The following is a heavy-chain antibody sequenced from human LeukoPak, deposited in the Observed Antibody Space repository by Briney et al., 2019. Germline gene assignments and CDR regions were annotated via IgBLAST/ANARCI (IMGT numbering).Heavy chain of an antibody. J-gene: IGHJ3*02. Sequence: SETLSLTCTVSDGSISSYYWSWIRQPPGKGLEWIGYIYYSGSTNYNPSLKSRVTISVDTSKNQFSLKLSSVTAADTAVYYCARAGRSSGWYDYAFDIWGQGTMVTVSS. V-gene: IGHV4-59*01. CDR3: ARAGRSSGWYDYAFDI. CDR2: IYYSGST. D-gene: IGHD6-19*01. CDR1: DGSISSYY.